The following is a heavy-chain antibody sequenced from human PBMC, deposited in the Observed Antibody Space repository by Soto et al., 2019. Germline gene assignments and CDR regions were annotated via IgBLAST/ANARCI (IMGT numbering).Heavy chain of an antibody. Sequence: QGRLEESGGGVVQPGRSLRLSCVASGFTFSRNVMSWVRQAPGKGLEWVAVISYDGRNKFYADSVKGRFTISRDNSENLLHLEVKSLRPEDTAVYYCARDSHLLIPSRVAFDLWGQGTRVTVSS. D-gene: IGHD2-2*02. J-gene: IGHJ3*01. CDR1: GFTFSRNV. V-gene: IGHV3-30*04. CDR2: ISYDGRNK. CDR3: ARDSHLLIPSRVAFDL.